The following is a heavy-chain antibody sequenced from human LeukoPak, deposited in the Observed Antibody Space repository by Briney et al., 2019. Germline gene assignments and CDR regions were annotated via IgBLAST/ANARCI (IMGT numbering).Heavy chain of an antibody. J-gene: IGHJ1*01. CDR1: GGTFSSHA. CDR3: ARVGEPYYYDSSGSSEAIEYFQH. D-gene: IGHD3-22*01. V-gene: IGHV1-69*05. Sequence: SVKVSCKASGGTFSSHAISWVRQAPGQGLEWMGGIIPIFGTANYAQKFQGRVTITTDESTSTAYMELSSLRSEDTAVYYCARVGEPYYYDSSGSSEAIEYFQHWGQGTLVTVSS. CDR2: IIPIFGTA.